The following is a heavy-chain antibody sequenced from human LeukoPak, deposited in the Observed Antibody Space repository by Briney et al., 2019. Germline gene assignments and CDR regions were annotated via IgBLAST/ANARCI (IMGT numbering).Heavy chain of an antibody. D-gene: IGHD6-19*01. J-gene: IGHJ4*02. Sequence: SETLSLTCTVSGGSISSYYWSWIRQPPGKGLEWIGYIYYSGSTNYNPSLKSRVTISVDTSKNQFSLKLSSVTAADTAVYYCASSPVAGTFDYWGQGTLVTVSS. CDR1: GGSISSYY. CDR3: ASSPVAGTFDY. CDR2: IYYSGST. V-gene: IGHV4-59*08.